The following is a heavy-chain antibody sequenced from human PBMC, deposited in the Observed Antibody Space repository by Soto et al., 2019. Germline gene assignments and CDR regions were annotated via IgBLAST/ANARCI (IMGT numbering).Heavy chain of an antibody. CDR1: GYTFTSYD. V-gene: IGHV1-8*01. J-gene: IGHJ6*02. CDR3: ARGLTATQYYYYYYGMAV. D-gene: IGHD2-21*02. CDR2: MNPKSGNT. Sequence: QVQLVQSGAEVKKPGASVKVSCKASGYTFTSYDINWVRQATGQGLEWMGWMNPKSGNTGYAQKFPGRVTMTRNTSISTAYMELSSLRSEDTAVYYCARGLTATQYYYYYYGMAVWGQGTTVTVSS.